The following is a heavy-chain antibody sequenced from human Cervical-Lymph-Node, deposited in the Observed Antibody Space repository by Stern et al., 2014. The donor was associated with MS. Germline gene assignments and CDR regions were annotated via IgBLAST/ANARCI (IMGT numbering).Heavy chain of an antibody. V-gene: IGHV3-53*01. D-gene: IGHD1-1*01. CDR3: ARDTSSPERSDW. J-gene: IGHJ4*02. CDR2: ITNVGST. CDR1: GFTVGRDY. Sequence: EVQLVESGGGVIQPGGSLRLSCTASGFTVGRDYMTWVRQAPGKGLAWVSLITNVGSTFYTDSVKGRFTISRDDSKNTVYLHMTSLRAEDTAMYYCARDTSSPERSDWWGQGTLVTVSS.